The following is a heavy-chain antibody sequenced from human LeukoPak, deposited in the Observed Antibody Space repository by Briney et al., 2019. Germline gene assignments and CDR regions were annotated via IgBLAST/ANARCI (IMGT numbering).Heavy chain of an antibody. J-gene: IGHJ3*02. V-gene: IGHV4-39*01. CDR1: GDSISSSSYY. CDR3: VKRLPLRAFDI. CDR2: IYYTGST. Sequence: RASETLSLTCTVSGDSISSSSYYWGWVRQPPGKGLEWIGSIYYTGSTYYNPSLKSRVTISVDSSKNQFSLKLSSVTAPDTAVFYCVKRLPLRAFDIWSPGTMVTVSS.